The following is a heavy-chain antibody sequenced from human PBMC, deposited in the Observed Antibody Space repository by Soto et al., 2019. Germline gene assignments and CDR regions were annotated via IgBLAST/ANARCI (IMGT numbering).Heavy chain of an antibody. Sequence: AASVKVSCKVSGYTLTELSMHWVRQAPGKGLEWMGGFDPEDGETIYAQKFQGRVTLTRDTSISTAYMELSSLTSEDTAMYYCARVNIVVVEGATLSTWFDPWGQGTLVTVSS. V-gene: IGHV1-24*01. CDR2: FDPEDGET. CDR3: ARVNIVVVEGATLSTWFDP. J-gene: IGHJ5*02. CDR1: GYTLTELS. D-gene: IGHD2-15*01.